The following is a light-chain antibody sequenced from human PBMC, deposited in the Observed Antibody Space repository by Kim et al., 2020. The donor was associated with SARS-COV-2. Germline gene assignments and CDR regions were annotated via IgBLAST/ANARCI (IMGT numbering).Light chain of an antibody. CDR1: QGINNY. J-gene: IGKJ1*01. CDR2: AAS. CDR3: QQCHGVPWT. V-gene: IGKV1-27*01. Sequence: DIQMTQSPSSLSASVGDRVTITCRASQGINNYLAWYQQKPGKVPKLLIYAASALQSGVPTRFSGSGSGTDFTLTISSLQPEDVAIYYCQQCHGVPWTFGQGTKVEIK.